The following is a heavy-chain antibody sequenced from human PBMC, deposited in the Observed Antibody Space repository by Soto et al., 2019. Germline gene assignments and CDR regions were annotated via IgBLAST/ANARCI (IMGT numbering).Heavy chain of an antibody. CDR3: ARQPAYYYDSSGYYLDY. V-gene: IGHV4-39*01. J-gene: IGHJ4*02. Sequence: PSETLSLTCPVSGGSISSSSYYWGWIRQPPGKGLEWIGSIYYSGSTYYNPSLKSRVTISVDTSKNQFSLKLSSVTAADTAVYYCARQPAYYYDSSGYYLDYWGQGTLVTVSS. CDR2: IYYSGST. D-gene: IGHD3-22*01. CDR1: GGSISSSSYY.